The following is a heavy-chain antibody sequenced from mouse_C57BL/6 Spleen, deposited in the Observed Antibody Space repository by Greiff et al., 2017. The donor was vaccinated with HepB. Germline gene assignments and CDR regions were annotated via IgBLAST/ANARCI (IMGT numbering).Heavy chain of an antibody. Sequence: QVQLQQSGAELVRPGASVTLSCKASGYTFTDYEMHWVKQTPVHGLEWIGAIDPETGGTAYNHKFKGKAILTADKSSSTAYMELRSLTSEDSAVYYCTRTYYSNYVGYWGQGTTLTVSS. D-gene: IGHD2-5*01. CDR3: TRTYYSNYVGY. CDR1: GYTFTDYE. V-gene: IGHV1-15*01. J-gene: IGHJ2*01. CDR2: IDPETGGT.